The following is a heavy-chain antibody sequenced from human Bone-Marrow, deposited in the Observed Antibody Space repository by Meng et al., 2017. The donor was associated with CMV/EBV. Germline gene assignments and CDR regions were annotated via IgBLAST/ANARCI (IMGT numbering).Heavy chain of an antibody. Sequence: GESLKISCAASGFTFSSYGMHWVRQAPGKGLEWAAFIRYDGSNKYYADSVKGRFTISRDNSKNTLYLQMNSLRAEDTAVYYCAKDSEGLRFLEWLSNPAPIDYWGQGTLVTVSS. V-gene: IGHV3-30*02. CDR3: AKDSEGLRFLEWLSNPAPIDY. CDR2: IRYDGSNK. J-gene: IGHJ4*02. CDR1: GFTFSSYG. D-gene: IGHD3-3*01.